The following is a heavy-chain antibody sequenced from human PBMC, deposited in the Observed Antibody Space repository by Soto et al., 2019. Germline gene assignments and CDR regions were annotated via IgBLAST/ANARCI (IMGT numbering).Heavy chain of an antibody. CDR3: AKGSRGYTAYYFDY. Sequence: AGGSLRLSCAASDFSFGGFAMSWVRQAPGKGLEWVSSISGSGASAFYADSVRGRFTISRDNTRNIVSLQMNSLRAEDTAQYYCAKGSRGYTAYYFDYWGQGTRVTVSS. CDR1: DFSFGGFA. J-gene: IGHJ4*02. D-gene: IGHD5-18*01. V-gene: IGHV3-23*01. CDR2: ISGSGASA.